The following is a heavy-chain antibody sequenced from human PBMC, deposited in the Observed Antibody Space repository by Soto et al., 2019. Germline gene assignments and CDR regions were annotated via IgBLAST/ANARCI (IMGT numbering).Heavy chain of an antibody. V-gene: IGHV5-51*01. J-gene: IGHJ4*02. Sequence: PGESLKISCKGSGYTFTSFWIDWVRQVPGKGLEWVGSTYPGESETRYSPSFQGRVTISADKSTTTAYLQWSSLKASDTAMYYCAREEVRDGGETNCNGGFDFWGPGTLVTVSS. CDR3: AREEVRDGGETNCNGGFDF. D-gene: IGHD1-20*01. CDR2: TYPGESET. CDR1: GYTFTSFW.